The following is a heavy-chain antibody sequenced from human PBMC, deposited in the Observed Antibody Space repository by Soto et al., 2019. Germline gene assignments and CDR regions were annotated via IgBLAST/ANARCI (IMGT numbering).Heavy chain of an antibody. CDR3: ARLYVGVGVMDV. D-gene: IGHD3-10*01. Sequence: GSLRLSCTASGFTFGDYGLSWFRKAPGKGLEWVSFIRSKAYGGTTEYAASVKGRFTVSRDDSKSIVYLQMNSLKTEDTAIYYCARLYVGVGVMDVWGQGTTVTVSS. V-gene: IGHV3-49*03. CDR1: GFTFGDYG. J-gene: IGHJ6*02. CDR2: IRSKAYGGTT.